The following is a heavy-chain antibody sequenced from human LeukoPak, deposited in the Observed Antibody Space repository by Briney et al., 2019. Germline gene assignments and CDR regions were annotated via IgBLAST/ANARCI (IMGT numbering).Heavy chain of an antibody. CDR1: GDTFSNFV. CDR2: IIPKFDLT. V-gene: IGHV1-69*04. D-gene: IGHD1-1*01. CDR3: TRDQNVRGVAAGMEGWFDP. J-gene: IGHJ5*02. Sequence: ASVKVSCTTSGDTFSNFVISWVRQAPGQGLEWMARIIPKFDLTKIAQKFEGRVTITADTSTSTVYLELSNVRSDDTAIYYCTRDQNVRGVAAGMEGWFDPWGQGTLVTVSS.